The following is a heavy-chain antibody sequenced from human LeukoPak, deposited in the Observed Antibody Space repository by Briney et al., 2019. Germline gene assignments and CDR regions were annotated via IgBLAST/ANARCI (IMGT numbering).Heavy chain of an antibody. CDR2: INHSGST. Sequence: DPSETLSLTCAVYGGSFSGYYWSWIRQPPGKWLEWIGEINHSGSTNYNPSLKSRVTISVDTSKNHFSLKLSSVTAADTAVYYCARGWCSSYFDYWGQGTLVTVSS. CDR1: GGSFSGYY. V-gene: IGHV4-34*01. CDR3: ARGWCSSYFDY. D-gene: IGHD6-19*01. J-gene: IGHJ4*02.